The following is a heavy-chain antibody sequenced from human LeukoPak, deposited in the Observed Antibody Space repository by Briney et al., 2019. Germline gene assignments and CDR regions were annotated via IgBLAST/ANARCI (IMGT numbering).Heavy chain of an antibody. J-gene: IGHJ5*02. V-gene: IGHV3-49*03. D-gene: IGHD3-16*01. CDR1: GFTFGDYA. CDR2: IRGKAYDGTT. CDR3: SRVTSMITFGESP. Sequence: PGGSLRLSCTASGFTFGDYAMSWFRQAPGKGLEWVGFIRGKAYDGTTEYAASVKGRFTISRDDSKSIAYLQMNSLKTEDTAVYYCSRVTSMITFGESPWGQGTLVTVSS.